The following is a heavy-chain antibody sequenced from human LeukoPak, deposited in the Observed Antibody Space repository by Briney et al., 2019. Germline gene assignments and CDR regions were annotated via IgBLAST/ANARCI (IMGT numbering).Heavy chain of an antibody. Sequence: GATVKISCKASGYTFTSYGISWVRQAPGQGLEWMGWISAYNGNTNYAQKLQGRVTMTTDTSTSTAYMELRSLRSDDTAVYYCARVNYYGSGSYFNYGMDVWGQGTTVTVSS. D-gene: IGHD3-10*01. CDR3: ARVNYYGSGSYFNYGMDV. CDR1: GYTFTSYG. J-gene: IGHJ6*02. CDR2: ISAYNGNT. V-gene: IGHV1-18*01.